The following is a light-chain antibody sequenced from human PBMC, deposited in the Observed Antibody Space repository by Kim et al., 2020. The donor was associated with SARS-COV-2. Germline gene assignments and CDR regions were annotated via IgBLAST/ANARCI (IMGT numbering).Light chain of an antibody. CDR1: QNVLYSSNNKNY. J-gene: IGKJ2*01. CDR3: QQYYSTPYT. Sequence: IVMTQSPDSLAVSLGERASINCKSSQNVLYSSNNKNYLAWYQQKPGQPPKLLIYWASTRESGVPDRFSGSGSGTDFTLTISSLQAEDVAVYYCQQYYSTPYTFGQWTKLEIK. CDR2: WAS. V-gene: IGKV4-1*01.